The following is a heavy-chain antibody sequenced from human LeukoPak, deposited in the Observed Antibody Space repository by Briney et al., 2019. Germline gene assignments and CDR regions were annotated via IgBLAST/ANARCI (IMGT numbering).Heavy chain of an antibody. Sequence: GESLKISCKGSGYLFTSYWIGWVRQMPGEGLEWMGIIYPGDSDTRYSPSFQGQVTISADKSISTAYLQWSSLKASDTALYYCARVGKGIAVAGTPFDYWGQGTLVTVSS. CDR3: ARVGKGIAVAGTPFDY. V-gene: IGHV5-51*01. CDR2: IYPGDSDT. D-gene: IGHD6-19*01. CDR1: GYLFTSYW. J-gene: IGHJ4*02.